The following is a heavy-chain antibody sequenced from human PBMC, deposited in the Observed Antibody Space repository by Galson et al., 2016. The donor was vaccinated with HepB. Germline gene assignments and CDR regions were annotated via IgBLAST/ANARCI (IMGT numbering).Heavy chain of an antibody. CDR3: ARVHQGWYAGYFDY. V-gene: IGHV6-1*01. CDR1: GDSVSSNSAA. CDR2: TYYRSKWYN. Sequence: CAISGDSVSSNSAAWNWIRQSPSRGLEWLGRTYYRSKWYNDYAVSVKSRITINPDTSKNQFSLQLNSVPPEDTAVYYCARVHQGWYAGYFDYWGQGTLVTVSS. D-gene: IGHD6-19*01. J-gene: IGHJ4*02.